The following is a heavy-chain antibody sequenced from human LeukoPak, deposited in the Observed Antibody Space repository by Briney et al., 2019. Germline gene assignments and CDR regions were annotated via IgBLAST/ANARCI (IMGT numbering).Heavy chain of an antibody. CDR1: GFTFNTYS. Sequence: PGGSLRLSCAASGFTFNTYSMNWVRQAPGKGLEWVSSISSSSSYIYYADSVKGRFTISRDNAKNSLYLQMNSLRAEDTAVYFCARESGDYGFDYWGQGTPVTVSS. V-gene: IGHV3-21*01. J-gene: IGHJ4*02. CDR3: ARESGDYGFDY. CDR2: ISSSSSYI. D-gene: IGHD4-17*01.